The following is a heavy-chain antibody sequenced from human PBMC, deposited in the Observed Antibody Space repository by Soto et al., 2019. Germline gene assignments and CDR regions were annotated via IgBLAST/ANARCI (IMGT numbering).Heavy chain of an antibody. Sequence: QVQLVQSGAEVKKPGASVKVSCKASGYTFTRYDINWVRQATGQGLEWMGWMNPNRGNTGYAQKFQGRVTMTRNTSISTAYMELGSLRSEDTAVYYCASSLIAVACDYWGQGTLVTVSS. CDR1: GYTFTRYD. D-gene: IGHD6-19*01. CDR2: MNPNRGNT. CDR3: ASSLIAVACDY. V-gene: IGHV1-8*01. J-gene: IGHJ4*02.